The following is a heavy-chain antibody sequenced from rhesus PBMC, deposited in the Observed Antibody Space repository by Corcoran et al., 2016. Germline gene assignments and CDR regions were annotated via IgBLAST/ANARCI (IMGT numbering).Heavy chain of an antibody. Sequence: QLQLQESGPGLVKPSETLSVTCAVSGGSISSSYWSWIRQAPGKGLEWIGYIYGRGSITNYNPSLKSRVTLSVDTSKNQFSLKLSSVTAADTAVYYCVSLSRYNWNYGTPNRFDVWGPGVLVTVS. J-gene: IGHJ5-1*01. V-gene: IGHV4-169*02. CDR3: VSLSRYNWNYGTPNRFDV. CDR1: GGSISSSY. D-gene: IGHD1-26*01. CDR2: IYGRGSIT.